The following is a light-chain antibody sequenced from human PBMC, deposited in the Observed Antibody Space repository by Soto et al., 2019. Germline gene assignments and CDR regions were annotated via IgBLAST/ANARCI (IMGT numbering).Light chain of an antibody. V-gene: IGLV2-14*01. CDR3: SSLTSTSSGL. Sequence: QSALTQPAYVSVSPGQSITISCTGTSSDIGSYDYVSWYQQHPGKAPNLITYEVTDRPSGVPNRFSGSKSGNTASLTISGLHAEDEADYYCSSLTSTSSGLFGSGTKVNVL. CDR1: SSDIGSYDY. CDR2: EVT. J-gene: IGLJ1*01.